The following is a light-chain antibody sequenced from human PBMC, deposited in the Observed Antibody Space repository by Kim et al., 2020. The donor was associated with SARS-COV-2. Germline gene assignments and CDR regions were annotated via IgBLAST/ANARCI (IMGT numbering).Light chain of an antibody. CDR2: YDS. CDR3: QVWATRSDHVL. V-gene: IGLV3-21*01. Sequence: SYELTQPPSESVAPGETARITCGGNNIGGKSVQWYKHKPGQAPVLVIYYDSDRPSGIPERFSGSNSGNTATLTIGGVEAGDEAEYDFQVWATRSDHVLFG. J-gene: IGLJ2*01. CDR1: NIGGKS.